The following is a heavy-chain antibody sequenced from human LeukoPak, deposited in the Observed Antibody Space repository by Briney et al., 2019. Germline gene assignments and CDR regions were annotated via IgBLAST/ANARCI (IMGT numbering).Heavy chain of an antibody. CDR2: IYYSGST. D-gene: IGHD3-10*01. CDR1: GGSISSYY. Sequence: SETLSLTCTVSGGSISSYYWSWIRQPPGKGLEWIGYIYYSGSTNYNPSLKSRVTISVDTSKNQFSLKLSSVTAADTAVYYCARAVGFGELWDYWGQGTLVTVSS. CDR3: ARAVGFGELWDY. J-gene: IGHJ4*02. V-gene: IGHV4-59*01.